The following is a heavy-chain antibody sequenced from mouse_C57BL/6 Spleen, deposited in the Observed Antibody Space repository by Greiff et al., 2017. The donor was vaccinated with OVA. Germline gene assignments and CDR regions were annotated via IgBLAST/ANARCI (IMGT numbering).Heavy chain of an antibody. CDR1: GYTFTSYW. V-gene: IGHV1-55*01. CDR3: ARRYYGNYDFDY. CDR2: IYPGSGST. J-gene: IGHJ2*01. Sequence: QVQLQQPGAELVKPGASVKMSCKASGYTFTSYWITWVKQRPGQGLEWIGDIYPGSGSTNYNEKFKSKATLTVDTSSSTAYMQLSSLTSEDSAVYYCARRYYGNYDFDYWGQGTTLTVSS. D-gene: IGHD2-1*01.